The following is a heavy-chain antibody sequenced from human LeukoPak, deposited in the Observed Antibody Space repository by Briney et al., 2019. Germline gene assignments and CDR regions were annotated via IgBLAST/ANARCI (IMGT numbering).Heavy chain of an antibody. CDR2: ISSAGNNK. J-gene: IGHJ4*02. D-gene: IGHD3-22*01. Sequence: GRSLRLSCATSEFSFSDYTMHWVRQAPGKGLEWVAIISSAGNNKYYADSVKGRFTVSRDNSKNTLYLQMNSLRAEDTAVYYCARDKNYDSTGYYNYWGQGALVTVSS. V-gene: IGHV3-30-3*01. CDR3: ARDKNYDSTGYYNY. CDR1: EFSFSDYT.